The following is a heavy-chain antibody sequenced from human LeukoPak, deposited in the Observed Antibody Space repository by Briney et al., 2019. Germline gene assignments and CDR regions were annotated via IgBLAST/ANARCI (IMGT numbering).Heavy chain of an antibody. CDR2: INPNSGGT. J-gene: IGHJ4*02. V-gene: IGHV1-2*02. CDR1: LGTFSSYA. D-gene: IGHD3-10*01. Sequence: ASVKVSRKPSLGTFSSYATSSVRHAPGQRLEWMGWINPNSGGTNYAQKFQGRVTVTRDTSLSTAYMELSRLGSDDTAVYYCARNYLSGRNQIDYWGQGTLVTVSS. CDR3: ARNYLSGRNQIDY.